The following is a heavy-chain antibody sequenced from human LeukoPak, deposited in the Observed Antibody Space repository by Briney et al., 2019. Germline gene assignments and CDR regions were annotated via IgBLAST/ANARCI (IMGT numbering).Heavy chain of an antibody. CDR1: GGSFSGYY. J-gene: IGHJ6*03. CDR2: VNHSGST. V-gene: IGHV4-34*01. CDR3: ARGASRDGYNILLGYYYYYYMDV. D-gene: IGHD5-24*01. Sequence: SETLSLTCAVYGGSFSGYYWSWIRQPPGKGLEWIGEVNHSGSTSYDPSLKRRVTISVDTSKNQFSLKLSSVTAADTAVYYCARGASRDGYNILLGYYYYYYMDVWGKGTTVTVSS.